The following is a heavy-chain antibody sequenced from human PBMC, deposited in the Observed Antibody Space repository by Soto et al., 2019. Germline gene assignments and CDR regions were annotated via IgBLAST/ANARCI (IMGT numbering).Heavy chain of an antibody. CDR3: ARGDGYNFFDS. Sequence: EVQLVESGGGLVQPGGSLRLSCAASAFSVTDMYMSWVRQAPGEGLKWVSVIYRGGEKYYADSVKGRFTISRDSSKNTVYLQMSSLRAEDTAVYYCARGDGYNFFDSWGQGTLVTVSS. CDR2: IYRGGEK. J-gene: IGHJ4*02. V-gene: IGHV3-66*01. CDR1: AFSVTDMY. D-gene: IGHD5-12*01.